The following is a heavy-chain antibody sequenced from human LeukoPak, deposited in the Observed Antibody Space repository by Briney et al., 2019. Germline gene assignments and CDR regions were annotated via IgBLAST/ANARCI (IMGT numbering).Heavy chain of an antibody. CDR1: GYTFTGYY. D-gene: IGHD3-10*01. CDR3: ARGPVRGVTQYYYSYYMDV. Sequence: ASVKVSCKASGYTFTGYYMHWVRQAPGQGLEWMGWINPNSGGTNYAQKFQGRVTMTRDTTISTAYMELSRLRSDDTAVYYCARGPVRGVTQYYYSYYMDVWGKGTTVTISS. CDR2: INPNSGGT. V-gene: IGHV1-2*02. J-gene: IGHJ6*03.